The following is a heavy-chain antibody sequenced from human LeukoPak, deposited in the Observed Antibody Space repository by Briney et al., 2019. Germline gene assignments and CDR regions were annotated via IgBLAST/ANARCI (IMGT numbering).Heavy chain of an antibody. CDR3: AREPPFLGGLRYFDWLLPFDY. V-gene: IGHV1-18*01. CDR1: GYTFTSYG. D-gene: IGHD3-9*01. CDR2: ISAYNGNT. Sequence: AAVKVSCKASGYTFTSYGISWVRQAPGQGLEWMGWISAYNGNTNYAQKLQGRVTMTTDTSTSTAYMELRSLRSDDTAVYYCAREPPFLGGLRYFDWLLPFDYWGQGTLVTVSS. J-gene: IGHJ4*02.